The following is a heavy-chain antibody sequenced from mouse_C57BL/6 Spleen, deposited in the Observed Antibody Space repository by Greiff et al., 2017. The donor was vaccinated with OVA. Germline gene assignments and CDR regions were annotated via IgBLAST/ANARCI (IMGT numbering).Heavy chain of an antibody. V-gene: IGHV1-52*01. CDR2: IDPSDSET. CDR3: AREGPPPGYFDY. D-gene: IGHD3-3*01. J-gene: IGHJ2*01. CDR1: GYTFTSYW. Sequence: QVQLQQPGAELVRPGSSVKLSCKASGYTFTSYWMHWVKQRPIQGLEWIGNIDPSDSETHYNQKFKDKATLTVDKSSSTAYMQLSSLTSEDSAVYYCAREGPPPGYFDYWGQGTTLTVSS.